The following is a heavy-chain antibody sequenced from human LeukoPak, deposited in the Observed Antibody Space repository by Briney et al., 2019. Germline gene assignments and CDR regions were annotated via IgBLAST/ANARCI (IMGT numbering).Heavy chain of an antibody. J-gene: IGHJ3*02. CDR1: GFTFDDYA. Sequence: SGGSLRLSCAASGFTFDDYAMHWVRQAPGKGLEWVSGISWNSGSIGYADSVKGRFTISRDNAKNSLYLQMNSLRAEDMALYYCAKGPYGSGSYGGDDAFDIWGQGTMVTVSS. D-gene: IGHD3-10*01. CDR3: AKGPYGSGSYGGDDAFDI. CDR2: ISWNSGSI. V-gene: IGHV3-9*03.